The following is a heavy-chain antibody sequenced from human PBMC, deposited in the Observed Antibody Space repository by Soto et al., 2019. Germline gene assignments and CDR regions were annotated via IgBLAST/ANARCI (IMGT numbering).Heavy chain of an antibody. CDR3: AKSRGSGNSCYLHSF. D-gene: IGHD2-15*01. Sequence: GGSLRLSCAASGFTFSSYTMAWVRQAPGKGLEWASSISGSGGSPSYADSVQGRFTISRDNPRNTLSLQMNSLRAEDTATYYCAKSRGSGNSCYLHSFWGHGSLVPVSS. V-gene: IGHV3-23*01. J-gene: IGHJ4*01. CDR2: ISGSGGSP. CDR1: GFTFSSYT.